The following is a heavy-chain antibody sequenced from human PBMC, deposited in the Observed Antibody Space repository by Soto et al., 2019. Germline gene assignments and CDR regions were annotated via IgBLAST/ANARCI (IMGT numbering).Heavy chain of an antibody. CDR1: GYDFTAYD. Sequence: QVQLVQSGAEVKQSGASVKVSCKASGYDFTAYDMNWVRQASGQGLEWMGWMNPINGATGSARRFQGRVSMTRNTATGTAYLELTSLRSDDTAVYYCGRGPSPRAPAGGTPYYYAMDVWGQGTTVTVSS. D-gene: IGHD6-13*01. V-gene: IGHV1-8*02. CDR2: MNPINGAT. J-gene: IGHJ6*02. CDR3: GRGPSPRAPAGGTPYYYAMDV.